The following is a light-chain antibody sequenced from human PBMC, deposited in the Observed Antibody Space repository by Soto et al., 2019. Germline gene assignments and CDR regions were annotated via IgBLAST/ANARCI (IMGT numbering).Light chain of an antibody. CDR3: SSYVGSNNFV. Sequence: QSALTQPPSASGSPGQSVTISCTGTSSDVGGYNYVSWYQQHPGKAPKLMIYEVSKRPSGVPDRFSGSKSDNTASLTVSGLQAEDEADYYCSSYVGSNNFVFGTGTKLTVL. J-gene: IGLJ1*01. CDR2: EVS. CDR1: SSDVGGYNY. V-gene: IGLV2-8*01.